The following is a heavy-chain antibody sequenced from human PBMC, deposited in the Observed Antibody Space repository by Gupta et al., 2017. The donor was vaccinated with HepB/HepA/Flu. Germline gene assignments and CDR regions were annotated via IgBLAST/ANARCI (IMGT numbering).Heavy chain of an antibody. CDR1: GFTFGDYA. J-gene: IGHJ4*02. CDR3: TRGSSWCDY. CDR2: IRSKAYGGTT. V-gene: IGHV3-49*04. Sequence: EVQLVESGGGLVQPGRSLRLSCTASGFTFGDYAMSWVRQAPGKGLEWVGFIRSKAYGGTTEYAASVKGRFTISRDDSKSIAYLQMNSLKTEDTAVYYCTRGSSWCDYWGQGTLVTVSS. D-gene: IGHD6-13*01.